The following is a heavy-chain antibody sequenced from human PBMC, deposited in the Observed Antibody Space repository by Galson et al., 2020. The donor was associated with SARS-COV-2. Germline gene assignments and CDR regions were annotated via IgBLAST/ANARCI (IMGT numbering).Heavy chain of an antibody. V-gene: IGHV3-15*01. J-gene: IGHJ6*02. D-gene: IGHD4-17*01. CDR2: IKSKTDGGTT. CDR3: TTDGPVTSYYYYYGMGV. Sequence: TGGSLRLSCAASGFTFSNAWMSWVRQAPGKGLEWVGRIKSKTDGGTTDYAAPVKGRFTISRDDSKNTLYLQMNSLKTEDTAVYYCTTDGPVTSYYYYYGMGVWGQGTTVTVSS. CDR1: GFTFSNAW.